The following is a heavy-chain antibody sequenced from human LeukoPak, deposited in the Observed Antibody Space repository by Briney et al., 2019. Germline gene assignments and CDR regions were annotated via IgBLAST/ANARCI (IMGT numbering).Heavy chain of an antibody. CDR2: IQYHGSNK. Sequence: HPGTSLRLSCEASGFSFSTYALDWVRQAPGKGLEGVAFIQYHGSNKYYADSVKGRFTISRDNSKNTLYLQMNSLRAEDTAVYYCAKDPITIFGVVTTQWGYWGQGTLVTVSS. CDR3: AKDPITIFGVVTTQWGY. D-gene: IGHD3-3*01. J-gene: IGHJ4*02. V-gene: IGHV3-30*04. CDR1: GFSFSTYA.